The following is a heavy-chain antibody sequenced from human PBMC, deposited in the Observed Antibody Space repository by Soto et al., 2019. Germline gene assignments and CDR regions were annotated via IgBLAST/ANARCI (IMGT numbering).Heavy chain of an antibody. Sequence: GASVKVSCKVSGYTLTELSMHWVRQAPGKGLEWMGGFDPEDGETIYAQKFQGRVTMTEDTSTDTAYMELSSLRSEDTAVYYCATRGGSSGYSYRGNWFDPWGQGTLVTVSS. J-gene: IGHJ5*02. V-gene: IGHV1-24*01. CDR3: ATRGGSSGYSYRGNWFDP. CDR1: GYTLTELS. CDR2: FDPEDGET. D-gene: IGHD3-22*01.